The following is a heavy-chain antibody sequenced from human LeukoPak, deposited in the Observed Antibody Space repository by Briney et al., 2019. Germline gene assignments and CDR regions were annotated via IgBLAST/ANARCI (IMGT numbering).Heavy chain of an antibody. CDR2: LYHSGKT. V-gene: IGHV4-59*03. CDR3: ARHQKDSYDSIFHAFEI. Sequence: PSETLSLTCAVYGGSFSSYYWSWIRQPPGRGLEWIGCLYHSGKTIYNPSLKSRVTISVDTSKNQFSLMLNSVTAADTATYYCARHQKDSYDSIFHAFEIWGQGTMATVSS. D-gene: IGHD3-22*01. J-gene: IGHJ3*02. CDR1: GGSFSSYY.